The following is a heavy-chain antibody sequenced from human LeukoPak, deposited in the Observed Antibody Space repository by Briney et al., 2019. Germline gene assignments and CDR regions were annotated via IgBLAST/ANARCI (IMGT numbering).Heavy chain of an antibody. J-gene: IGHJ4*02. D-gene: IGHD6-19*01. CDR3: AREVGTSGLYTFYY. Sequence: SQTLSLTCAISGDSVSSKNGAWNWIRQSPSRGLEWLGRTYYRPKLYDDYAESLKGRITISPDTSKNQFSLQLNSVTPEYTAVYFCAREVGTSGLYTFYYWGQGTLVTVSS. V-gene: IGHV6-1*01. CDR2: TYYRPKLYD. CDR1: GDSVSSKNGA.